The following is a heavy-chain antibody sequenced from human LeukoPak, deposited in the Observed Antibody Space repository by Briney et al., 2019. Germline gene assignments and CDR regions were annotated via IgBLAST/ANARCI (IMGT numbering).Heavy chain of an antibody. CDR2: INAGNGNT. J-gene: IGHJ4*02. Sequence: GASVKVSCKASGYTFTSYAMHWVRQAPGQRLEWMGWINAGNGNTKYSQKFQGRVTITRDTSASTAYMELSSLRSEDTAVYYCARDDWPVYDLPYGSPQVFDYWGQGTLVTVSS. D-gene: IGHD3-3*01. V-gene: IGHV1-3*01. CDR1: GYTFTSYA. CDR3: ARDDWPVYDLPYGSPQVFDY.